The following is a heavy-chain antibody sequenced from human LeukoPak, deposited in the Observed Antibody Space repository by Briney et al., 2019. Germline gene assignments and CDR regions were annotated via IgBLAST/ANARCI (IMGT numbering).Heavy chain of an antibody. D-gene: IGHD2-2*01. CDR2: ISSSGSTI. V-gene: IGHV3-48*03. CDR1: GFTFSSYE. J-gene: IGHJ4*02. Sequence: GGSLRLSCAASGFTFSSYEMNWVRQAPGKGLEWVSYISSSGSTIYYADSVKGRFTISRDNAKNSLYLRMNSLRAEDTAVYYCARDRLDGCSSTSCYSDWGQGTLVTVSS. CDR3: ARDRLDGCSSTSCYSD.